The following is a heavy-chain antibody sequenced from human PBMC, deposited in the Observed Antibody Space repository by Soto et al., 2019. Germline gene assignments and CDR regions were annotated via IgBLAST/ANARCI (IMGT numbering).Heavy chain of an antibody. CDR1: GFTVSSNY. V-gene: IGHV3-66*01. Sequence: GGSLRLSCAASGFTVSSNYMSWVRQAPGKGLEWVSVIYSGGSTYYADSVKGRFTISRDNSKNTLYLQMNSLRAEDTAVYYCAREMYYDSSGDAFDIWGQGTMVTVSS. J-gene: IGHJ3*02. CDR2: IYSGGST. CDR3: AREMYYDSSGDAFDI. D-gene: IGHD3-22*01.